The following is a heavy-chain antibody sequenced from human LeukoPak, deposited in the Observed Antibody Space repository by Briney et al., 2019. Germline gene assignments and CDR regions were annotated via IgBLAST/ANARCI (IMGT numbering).Heavy chain of an antibody. CDR2: IYTSGST. J-gene: IGHJ3*02. V-gene: IGHV4-61*02. D-gene: IGHD2-15*01. Sequence: SETLSLTCTVSGGSISSGSYYWSWIRQPAGKGLEWIGRIYTSGSTNYNPSLKSRVTISVDTSKNQFSLKLSSVTAADTAVYYCARDYCSGGSCYGVDAFDIWGQGTMVTVSS. CDR1: GGSISSGSYY. CDR3: ARDYCSGGSCYGVDAFDI.